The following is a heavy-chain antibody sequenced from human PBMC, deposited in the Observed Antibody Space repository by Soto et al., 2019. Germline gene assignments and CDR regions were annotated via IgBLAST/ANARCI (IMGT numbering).Heavy chain of an antibody. CDR1: GGTFSSYA. J-gene: IGHJ3*02. CDR2: IIPIFGTA. V-gene: IGHV1-69*13. CDR3: ARVGSYDFPAFDI. Sequence: VKVSCKASGGTFSSYAISWVRQAPGQGLEWMGGIIPIFGTANYAQKFQGRVTITADESTSTAYMELSSLRSEDTAVYYCARVGSYDFPAFDIWGQGTMVTVSS. D-gene: IGHD3-3*01.